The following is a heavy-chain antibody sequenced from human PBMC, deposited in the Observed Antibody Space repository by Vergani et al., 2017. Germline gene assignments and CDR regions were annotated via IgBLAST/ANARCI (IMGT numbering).Heavy chain of an antibody. Sequence: QVQLVQSGAEVKKPGASVKVSCKASGYTFTSYDINWVRQATGQGLEWMGWMNPNSGNTGYAQKFQGRVTITRNTSISTAYMELSSLRSEDTAVYYCARNYYDSSGYYYNWFDPCGQGTLVTVSS. J-gene: IGHJ5*02. V-gene: IGHV1-8*03. CDR2: MNPNSGNT. D-gene: IGHD3-22*01. CDR1: GYTFTSYD. CDR3: ARNYYDSSGYYYNWFDP.